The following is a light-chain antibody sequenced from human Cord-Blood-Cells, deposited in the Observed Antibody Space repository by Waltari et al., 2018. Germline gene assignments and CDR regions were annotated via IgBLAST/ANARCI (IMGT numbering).Light chain of an antibody. CDR2: DVS. J-gene: IGLJ3*02. CDR1: SSDVGGYNY. CDR3: SSYTSSSTPHWV. V-gene: IGLV2-14*03. Sequence: QSALTQPASVSGSPGPSITIPCTETSSDVGGYNYVARYQQHPGKAPKLMIYDVSNRPSGVSNRFSGSKSGNTASLTISGLQAEDEADYYCSSYTSSSTPHWVFGGGTKLTVL.